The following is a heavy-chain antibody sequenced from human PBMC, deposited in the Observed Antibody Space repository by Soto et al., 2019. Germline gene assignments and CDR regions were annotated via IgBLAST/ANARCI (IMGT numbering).Heavy chain of an antibody. CDR2: INHSGST. CDR1: GGSFSGYY. D-gene: IGHD3-16*01. J-gene: IGHJ4*02. V-gene: IGHV4-34*01. Sequence: QVQLQQWGAGLLKPSETLSLTCAVYGGSFSGYYCSWIRQPPGKGLEWIGEINHSGSTNYNPSLKTRVTISVDTSKNQFSLKLSSVTAADAAVYYCARSRGFGYWGQGTLVTVSS. CDR3: ARSRGFGY.